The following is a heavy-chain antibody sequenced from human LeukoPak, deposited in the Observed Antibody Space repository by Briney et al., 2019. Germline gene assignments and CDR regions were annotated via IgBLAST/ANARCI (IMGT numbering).Heavy chain of an antibody. Sequence: ASVKVSCKASGYTFTSYGISWVRQAPGQGLEWMGWISAYNGNTNYAQKLQGRVTMTTDTSTSTAYMELRSLRSDDTAVYYCARGGNYDFWSGYPLLGYWGQGTLVTVSS. D-gene: IGHD3-3*01. CDR2: ISAYNGNT. CDR3: ARGGNYDFWSGYPLLGY. CDR1: GYTFTSYG. J-gene: IGHJ4*02. V-gene: IGHV1-18*01.